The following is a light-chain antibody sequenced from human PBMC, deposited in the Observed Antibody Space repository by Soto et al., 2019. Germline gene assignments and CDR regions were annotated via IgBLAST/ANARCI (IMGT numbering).Light chain of an antibody. CDR3: SSYTSTSTYV. CDR1: SSDIGNYNY. J-gene: IGLJ1*01. V-gene: IGLV2-14*03. CDR2: DVS. Sequence: QSVLTQPDSVSGSPGQSVAISCTAASSDIGNYNYVSWYQQRPGKVPKLIIHDVSDRPSGVSDRFSGSKSGNTASLTISGLQADDEADYYCSSYTSTSTYVFGTGTEVTVL.